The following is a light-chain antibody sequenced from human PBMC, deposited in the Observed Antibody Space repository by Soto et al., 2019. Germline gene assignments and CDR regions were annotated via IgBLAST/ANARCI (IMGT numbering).Light chain of an antibody. Sequence: QSALTQPPSASGSPGQSVTISCIGTISDVGGYHYVSWYQQHPGKDPKLMISEVSKRPSGVPDRFSGSKSGNTASLTGSGLKDEDEADYYCSSFAGSIHYVFGTGTQLTVL. V-gene: IGLV2-8*01. J-gene: IGLJ7*01. CDR3: SSFAGSIHYV. CDR1: ISDVGGYHY. CDR2: EVS.